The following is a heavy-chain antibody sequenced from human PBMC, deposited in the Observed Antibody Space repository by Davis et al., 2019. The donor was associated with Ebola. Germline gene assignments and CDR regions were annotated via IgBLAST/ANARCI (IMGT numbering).Heavy chain of an antibody. V-gene: IGHV3-7*03. CDR2: IRQDGGET. CDR1: GFTFTRDW. J-gene: IGHJ4*02. Sequence: PGGSLRLSCAASGFTFTRDWMTWLRQAPGKGLEWVANIRQDGGETYYVDSVKGRFTISRDNAKNSLFLQMKSLRPEDTAVYYCAKDGVAAASDSWGQGTLVTVSS. D-gene: IGHD2-2*01. CDR3: AKDGVAAASDS.